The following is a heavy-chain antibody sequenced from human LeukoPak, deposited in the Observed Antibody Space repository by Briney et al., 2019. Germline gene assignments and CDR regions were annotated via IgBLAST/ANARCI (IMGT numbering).Heavy chain of an antibody. D-gene: IGHD6-13*01. J-gene: IGHJ6*03. V-gene: IGHV1-69*13. CDR3: ARNPYSSSWWADYYYYMGV. CDR1: GGTFSSYA. CDR2: IIPIFGKA. Sequence: SVKVSCKAAGGTFSSYAISWVRQAPGHGLEWRGGIIPIFGKARYAQKFEGRVTITADESTSTAYMELSSLRSEDTAVYYCARNPYSSSWWADYYYYMGVWGKGTTVTVSS.